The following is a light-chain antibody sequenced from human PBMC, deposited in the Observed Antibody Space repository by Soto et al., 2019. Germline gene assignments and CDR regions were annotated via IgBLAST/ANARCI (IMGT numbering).Light chain of an antibody. CDR1: QSVSSGY. J-gene: IGKJ1*01. CDR2: GVS. CDR3: QQYAASPRT. Sequence: EIVLTQSPGTLSLSPRERATLSCRASQSVSSGYLAWYQHKPGQAPRLLIYGVSSRAPGIPDRFSGSESGPDFSLTISRLEPEDFAVYYCQQYAASPRTFGQGTQVEVK. V-gene: IGKV3-20*01.